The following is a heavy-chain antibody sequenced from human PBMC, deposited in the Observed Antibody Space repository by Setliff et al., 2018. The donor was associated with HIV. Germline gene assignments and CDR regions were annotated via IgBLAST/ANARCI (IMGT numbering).Heavy chain of an antibody. V-gene: IGHV5-51*01. Sequence: GESLKISCKGSGYSFTSYWIGWVRQMPGKGLEWMGIIYPGDSDTRYSPSFQGQVTISADKSISTAYLQWSSLKASDTAMYYCARASSDYFDTRGFYYYYYMDVWGKGTTVTVSS. D-gene: IGHD3-22*01. J-gene: IGHJ6*03. CDR2: IYPGDSDT. CDR1: GYSFTSYW. CDR3: ARASSDYFDTRGFYYYYYMDV.